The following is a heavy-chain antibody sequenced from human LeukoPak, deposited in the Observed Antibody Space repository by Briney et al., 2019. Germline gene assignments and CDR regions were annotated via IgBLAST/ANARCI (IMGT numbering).Heavy chain of an antibody. D-gene: IGHD1-26*01. CDR1: GFTFDDYA. CDR2: ISWDGGSS. Sequence: PGGSLRLSCAASGFTFDDYAMHWVRQAPGKGLEWVSLISWDGGSSHYAESVKGRLTMSRDNSKNTLYLQMNSLRPEDTAVYYCAKDSGSRRGRTDYFDYWGQGTLVTVSS. CDR3: AKDSGSRRGRTDYFDY. J-gene: IGHJ4*02. V-gene: IGHV3-43D*03.